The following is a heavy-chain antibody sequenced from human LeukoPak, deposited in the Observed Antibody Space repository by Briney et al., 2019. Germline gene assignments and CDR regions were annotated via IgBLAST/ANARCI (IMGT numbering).Heavy chain of an antibody. V-gene: IGHV4-39*07. Sequence: SETLSLTFTVSGGSISSGSHYWGWIRQPPGKGLEWIGTMYYSGSTHYNPSLKSRVTISVDTSKNQFSLKLSSVTAADTAVYYCARRTGVTRGGYFDLWGRGTLVTVSS. CDR1: GGSISSGSHY. CDR2: MYYSGST. D-gene: IGHD3-10*01. J-gene: IGHJ2*01. CDR3: ARRTGVTRGGYFDL.